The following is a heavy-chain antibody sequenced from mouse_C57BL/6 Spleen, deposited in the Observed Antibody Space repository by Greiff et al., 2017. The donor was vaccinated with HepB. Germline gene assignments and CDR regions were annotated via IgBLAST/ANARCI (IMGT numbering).Heavy chain of an antibody. CDR2: IDPSDSYT. CDR1: GYTFTSYW. V-gene: IGHV1-50*01. D-gene: IGHD1-1*01. Sequence: QVQLQQSGAELVKPGASVKLSCKASGYTFTSYWMQWVKQRPGQGLEWIGEIDPSDSYTNYNQKFKGKATLTVDTSSSTAYMQLSSLTSEDSAVYYCLRGYDGSSLYYAMDYWGQGTSVTVSS. CDR3: LRGYDGSSLYYAMDY. J-gene: IGHJ4*01.